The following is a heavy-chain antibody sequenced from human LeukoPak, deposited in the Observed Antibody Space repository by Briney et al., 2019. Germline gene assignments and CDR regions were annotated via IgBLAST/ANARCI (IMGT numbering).Heavy chain of an antibody. CDR1: GFTFSSYW. J-gene: IGHJ4*02. V-gene: IGHV3-74*01. CDR2: INSDGSST. Sequence: GGSLRLSCAASGFTFSSYWMHWVRQAPGKGLVWVSRINSDGSSTSYADSVKGRFTISRDNAKNTLYLQMNSLRAEDTAVYYCARVGSSGYYLEPYFDYWGQGTLVTVSS. D-gene: IGHD3-22*01. CDR3: ARVGSSGYYLEPYFDY.